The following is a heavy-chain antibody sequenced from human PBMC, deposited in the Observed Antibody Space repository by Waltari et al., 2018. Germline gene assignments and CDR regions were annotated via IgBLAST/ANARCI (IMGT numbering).Heavy chain of an antibody. V-gene: IGHV3-53*01. Sequence: EVQLVESGGGLIQPGGSMRLCCAAPGFTVSSTYLSWVRQAPGKGLEWVSVIYSGGSTYYADSVKGRFTISRDNSKNTLYLQMNSLRAEDTAVYYCARDHDYGGSYWGQGTLVTVSS. CDR3: ARDHDYGGSY. CDR2: IYSGGST. D-gene: IGHD4-17*01. J-gene: IGHJ4*02. CDR1: GFTVSSTY.